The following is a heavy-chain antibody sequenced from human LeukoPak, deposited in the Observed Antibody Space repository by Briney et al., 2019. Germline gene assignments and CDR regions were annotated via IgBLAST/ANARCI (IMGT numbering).Heavy chain of an antibody. D-gene: IGHD6-13*01. V-gene: IGHV1-2*02. CDR3: ARDPYSSSWCRAEYFQH. CDR1: GYTFTGYY. Sequence: ASVKVSCKASGYTFTGYYMHWVRQAPGQGLEWMGWINPNSGGTNYAQKFQGRVTMTRDTSISTAYMELSRLRSDDTAVYYCARDPYSSSWCRAEYFQHWGQGTLVTVSS. J-gene: IGHJ1*01. CDR2: INPNSGGT.